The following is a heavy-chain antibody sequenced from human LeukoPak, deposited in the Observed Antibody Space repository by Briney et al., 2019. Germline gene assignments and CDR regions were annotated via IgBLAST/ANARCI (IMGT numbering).Heavy chain of an antibody. CDR3: ARVLYSSGWYDGDY. CDR1: GYTFTGYY. CDR2: INPHIGDT. Sequence: GASVKVSCKASGYTFTGYYIHWVRQAPGQGLEWVGWINPHIGDTNYAQNFQGRVTMARDTSISTAYLELSRLRSDDTAVCYCARVLYSSGWYDGDYWGQGTLVTVSS. D-gene: IGHD6-19*01. J-gene: IGHJ4*02. V-gene: IGHV1-2*02.